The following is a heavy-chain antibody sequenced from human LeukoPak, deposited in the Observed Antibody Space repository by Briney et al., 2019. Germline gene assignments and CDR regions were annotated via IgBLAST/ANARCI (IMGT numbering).Heavy chain of an antibody. CDR2: IYYNGNT. J-gene: IGHJ6*02. D-gene: IGHD3-9*01. CDR3: AREADHYDILTGYYPYGMDV. V-gene: IGHV4-59*01. Sequence: SETLSLTCSVSDGSINSYYWNWVRRPPGKRLEWIGYIYYNGNTNYSPSLKSRVTMSVDTSKNLFSLKVSSVTAADTAVYYCAREADHYDILTGYYPYGMDVWGQGTTVTVSS. CDR1: DGSINSYY.